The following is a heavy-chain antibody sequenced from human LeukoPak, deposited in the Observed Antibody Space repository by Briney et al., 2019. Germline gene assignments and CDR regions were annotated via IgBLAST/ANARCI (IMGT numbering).Heavy chain of an antibody. V-gene: IGHV3-21*01. CDR1: GLTFKKYA. D-gene: IGHD5-12*01. Sequence: GGSLRLPCAASGLTFKKYAMSWVRQAPGKGLEWVSSISSSSSYIYYADSVKGRFTISRDNAKNSLYLQMNSLRAEDTAVYYCCIVATIYSYYYYGMDVWGQGTTVTVSS. CDR3: CIVATIYSYYYYGMDV. J-gene: IGHJ6*02. CDR2: ISSSSSYI.